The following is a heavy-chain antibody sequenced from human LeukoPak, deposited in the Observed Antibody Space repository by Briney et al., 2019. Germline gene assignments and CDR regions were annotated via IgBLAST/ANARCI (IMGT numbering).Heavy chain of an antibody. CDR1: GGSISSYY. D-gene: IGHD6-19*01. CDR3: ARNQAVAANRGAFDI. CDR2: IYYSGST. J-gene: IGHJ3*02. V-gene: IGHV4-59*08. Sequence: SETLSLTCTVSGGSISSYYWSWIRQPPGKGLEWIGYIYYSGSTNYNPSLKSRVTISVDTSKNQFSLKLDSVTEIDTAMYYCARNQAVAANRGAFDIWGQGTMVTVSS.